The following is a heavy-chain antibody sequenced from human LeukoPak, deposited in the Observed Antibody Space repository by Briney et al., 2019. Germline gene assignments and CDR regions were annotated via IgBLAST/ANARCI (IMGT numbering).Heavy chain of an antibody. V-gene: IGHV3-23*01. D-gene: IGHD6-19*01. Sequence: GGSLRLSCAASGFTFSSYAMSWVRQAPGKGLGWVSAISGSGGSTYYADSVKGRFTISRDNSKNTLYLQMNSLRAEDTAVYYCAKFTTHSSGWKPDYWGQGTLVTVSS. J-gene: IGHJ4*02. CDR3: AKFTTHSSGWKPDY. CDR1: GFTFSSYA. CDR2: ISGSGGST.